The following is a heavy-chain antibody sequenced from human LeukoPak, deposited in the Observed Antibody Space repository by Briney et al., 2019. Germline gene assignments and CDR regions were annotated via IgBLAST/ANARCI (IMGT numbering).Heavy chain of an antibody. CDR3: ARGSRPPYYYYYGMDV. CDR2: TYYRSKWYN. J-gene: IGHJ6*02. CDR1: GDSVSSNSAA. V-gene: IGHV6-1*01. D-gene: IGHD6-6*01. Sequence: SQTLSLTCATSGDSVSSNSAAWNWIRQSPSRGLEWLGRTYYRSKWYNDYAVSVKSRITINPDTSKNQFSLQLNSVTPEDTAVYYCARGSRPPYYYYYGMDVWGQGTTVTVSS.